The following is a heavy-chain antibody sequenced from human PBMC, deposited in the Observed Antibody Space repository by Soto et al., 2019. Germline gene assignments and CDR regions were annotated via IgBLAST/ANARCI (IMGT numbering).Heavy chain of an antibody. Sequence: ASVKVSCKASGYTFTGYYMHWVRQAPGQGLEWMGWINPNSGGTNYAQKFQGRVTITADESTSTAYMDLRSLRSDDTAVYYCARHNSQWPNWFDPWGQGTPVTVSS. CDR2: INPNSGGT. D-gene: IGHD1-1*01. J-gene: IGHJ5*02. CDR1: GYTFTGYY. CDR3: ARHNSQWPNWFDP. V-gene: IGHV1-2*02.